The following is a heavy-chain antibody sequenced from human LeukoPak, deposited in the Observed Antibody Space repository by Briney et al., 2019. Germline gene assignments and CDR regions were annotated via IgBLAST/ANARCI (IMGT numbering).Heavy chain of an antibody. Sequence: SETLSLTYTVSGGSISSYYWSWIRQPPGKGLEWIGYIYYSGSTNYNPSLKSRVTIPVDTSKNQFSLKLSSVTAADTAVYYCARGNSSGWYVKYYMDVWGKGTTVTVSS. D-gene: IGHD6-19*01. CDR1: GGSISSYY. CDR2: IYYSGST. CDR3: ARGNSSGWYVKYYMDV. V-gene: IGHV4-59*01. J-gene: IGHJ6*03.